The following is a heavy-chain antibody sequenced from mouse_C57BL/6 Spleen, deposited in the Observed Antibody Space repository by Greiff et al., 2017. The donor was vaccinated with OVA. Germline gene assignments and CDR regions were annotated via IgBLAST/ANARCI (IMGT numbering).Heavy chain of an antibody. CDR2: IYPGGGYT. CDR3: ARLWDGYFDY. J-gene: IGHJ2*01. CDR1: GYTFTNYW. V-gene: IGHV1-63*01. D-gene: IGHD4-1*01. Sequence: VQLQQSGAELVRPGTSVKMSCKASGYTFTNYWIGWAKQRPGHGLEWIGDIYPGGGYTNYNEKFKGKATLTADKSSSTAYMQFSSLTSEDSAIYYCARLWDGYFDYWGQGTTLTVSS.